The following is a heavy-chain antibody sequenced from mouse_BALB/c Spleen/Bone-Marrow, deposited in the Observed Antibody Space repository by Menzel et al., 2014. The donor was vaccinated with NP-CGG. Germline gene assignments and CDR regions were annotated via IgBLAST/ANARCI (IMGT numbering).Heavy chain of an antibody. CDR2: ISNGSSTI. J-gene: IGHJ4*01. V-gene: IGHV5-17*02. CDR1: GFTFSSFG. CDR3: ARKGAMITHYYAMDY. Sequence: EVKVVESGGGLVQPGGSRKLSCAASGFTFSSFGMHWVRQAPEKGLEWVAYISNGSSTIYYADTVKGRFTISRDNPKNTLFLQMTSLRSEDTAMYYCARKGAMITHYYAMDYWSQGASVNVSS. D-gene: IGHD2-4*01.